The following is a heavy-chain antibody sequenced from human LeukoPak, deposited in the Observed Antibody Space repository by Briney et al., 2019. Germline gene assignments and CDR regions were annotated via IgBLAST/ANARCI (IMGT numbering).Heavy chain of an antibody. Sequence: SETLSLTCAVYGGSFSGYYWSWIRQPPGKGLEWIGEMNHSGGTNYNPSLKSRVTISVDTSKNQFSLKLSSVTAADTAVYYCARVYYYDSSGYYPLGYFDYWGQGTLVTVSS. D-gene: IGHD3-22*01. CDR3: ARVYYYDSSGYYPLGYFDY. CDR1: GGSFSGYY. CDR2: MNHSGGT. V-gene: IGHV4-34*01. J-gene: IGHJ4*02.